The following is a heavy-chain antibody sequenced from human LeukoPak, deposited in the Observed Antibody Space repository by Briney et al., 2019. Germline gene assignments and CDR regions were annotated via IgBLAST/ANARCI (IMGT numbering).Heavy chain of an antibody. V-gene: IGHV4-59*01. D-gene: IGHD2-2*01. CDR2: IYYSGST. CDR1: GGSISSYY. Sequence: SETLSLTCTVSGGSISSYYWIWIRQPPGKGLEWIGYIYYSGSTNYNPSLKSRVTISVDTSKNQFSLKLSSVTAADTAVYYCARVTPAAFDYWGQGTLVTVSS. CDR3: ARVTPAAFDY. J-gene: IGHJ4*02.